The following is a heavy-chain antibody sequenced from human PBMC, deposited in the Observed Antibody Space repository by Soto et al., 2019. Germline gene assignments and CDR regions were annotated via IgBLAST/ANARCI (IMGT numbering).Heavy chain of an antibody. J-gene: IGHJ4*02. CDR3: FNGRYGSFDY. Sequence: QLQLQESGPGLVKPWETLSLTCTVSGASVSSSTYYWGWVRQPPGKGLEWIGSVSRTGGTYYSPSLKSRVAISVDPSKKHLSLNLESVTAADTAVYFCFNGRYGSFDYWGQGTLVTVSS. V-gene: IGHV4-39*02. CDR1: GASVSSSTYY. CDR2: VSRTGGT. D-gene: IGHD3-10*01.